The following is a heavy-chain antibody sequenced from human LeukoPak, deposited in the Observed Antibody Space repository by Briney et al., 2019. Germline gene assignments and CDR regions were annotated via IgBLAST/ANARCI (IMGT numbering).Heavy chain of an antibody. CDR1: GFTFSSYA. CDR3: AKEVVPAAILITGTSYYFDY. J-gene: IGHJ4*02. CDR2: ISGSGGST. Sequence: GGSLRLSCAASGFTFSSYAMSWVRQAPGKGLEWVSAISGSGGSTYYADSVKGRFTISRDNSKNTLYLQMNSLRAEDTAVYYCAKEVVPAAILITGTSYYFDYWGQGTLVTVPS. D-gene: IGHD2-2*01. V-gene: IGHV3-23*01.